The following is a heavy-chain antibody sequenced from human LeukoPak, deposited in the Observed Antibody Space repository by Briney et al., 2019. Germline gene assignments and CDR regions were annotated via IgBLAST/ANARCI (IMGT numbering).Heavy chain of an antibody. V-gene: IGHV1-18*01. CDR1: GYTFTSHG. J-gene: IGHJ5*02. D-gene: IGHD4-17*01. CDR3: ARDTMVTSNWFDP. Sequence: ASVKVSCKASGYTFTSHGISWVRQAPGQGLEWMGRISAYNGNTEYAEKFQGRVTMTTDTSTSTAYMELRSLGSDDTAVYYCARDTMVTSNWFDPWGQGTLVTVSS. CDR2: ISAYNGNT.